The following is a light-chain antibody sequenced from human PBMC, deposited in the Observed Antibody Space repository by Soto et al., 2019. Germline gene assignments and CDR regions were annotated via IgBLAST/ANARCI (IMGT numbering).Light chain of an antibody. V-gene: IGLV2-23*02. CDR2: EVR. CDR1: SSDVGSHNNL. J-gene: IGLJ1*01. Sequence: QSALTQPASVSGSPGQSITISCTGTSSDVGSHNNLVSWYQQYPGKAPKLMIYEVRKRPSGVSNRFSGSKSGNTASLTISGLQAEDEADYYCCSYAGSTILFGTGTKLTVL. CDR3: CSYAGSTIL.